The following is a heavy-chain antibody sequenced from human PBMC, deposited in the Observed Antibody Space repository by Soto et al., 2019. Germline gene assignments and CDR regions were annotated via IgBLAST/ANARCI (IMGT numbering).Heavy chain of an antibody. V-gene: IGHV1-69*13. CDR3: ARGGSRSTQALYYYYYGMDV. D-gene: IGHD4-4*01. Sequence: ASVKVSCKASGGTFSSYAISWVRQAPGQGLEWMGGIIPIFGTANYAQKFQGRVTITADESTSTAYMELSSLRSEDTAVYYCARGGSRSTQALYYYYYGMDVWGQGTTVTVSS. CDR1: GGTFSSYA. CDR2: IIPIFGTA. J-gene: IGHJ6*02.